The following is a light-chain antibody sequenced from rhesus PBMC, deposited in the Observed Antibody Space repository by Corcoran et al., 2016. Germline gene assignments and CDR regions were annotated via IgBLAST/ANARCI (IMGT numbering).Light chain of an antibody. J-gene: IGKJ4*01. CDR1: QGFSTY. CDR3: QQRYSYPLT. Sequence: DIQLTQSPSPLSASVGDRVTITCRAGQGFSTYLAWYQQEPGRAPKLLIYDASTLQSGVPSRFCGSGSGTDFTLTISGLQPADFAVYYCQQRYSYPLTFGGGTKVEIK. V-gene: IGKV1-38*01. CDR2: DAS.